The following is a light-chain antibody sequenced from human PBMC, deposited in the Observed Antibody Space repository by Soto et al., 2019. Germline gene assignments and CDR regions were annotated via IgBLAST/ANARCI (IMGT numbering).Light chain of an antibody. V-gene: IGLV7-46*01. CDR3: LLSYSGARV. Sequence: QAVVTQEPSLTVSPGGTVTLNCGSSTGAVTSGHYPYWFQQKPGQAPRTLVYNTSDKHSWAPARFSGSLLGGKAALTLSGAQPEDEAEYYCLLSYSGARVFGGGTKLTVL. CDR1: TGAVTSGHY. CDR2: NTS. J-gene: IGLJ3*02.